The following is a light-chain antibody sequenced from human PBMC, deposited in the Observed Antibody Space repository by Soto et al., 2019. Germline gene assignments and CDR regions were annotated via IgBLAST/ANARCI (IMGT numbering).Light chain of an antibody. CDR2: AAS. Sequence: DIQLTQSPSFLSASVGDRVTITCRASQGISSYLAWYQQKPAKAPKLLIYAASTLQSGVPSRFSCSGSGTEFTLTISSLQPEDFATYYCQQLNSYPRITFGQGTRLEIK. V-gene: IGKV1-9*01. CDR3: QQLNSYPRIT. J-gene: IGKJ5*01. CDR1: QGISSY.